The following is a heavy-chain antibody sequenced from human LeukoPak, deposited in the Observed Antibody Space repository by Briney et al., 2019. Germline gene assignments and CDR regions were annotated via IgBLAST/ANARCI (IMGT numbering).Heavy chain of an antibody. D-gene: IGHD3-10*01. Sequence: SETLSLTCAASGFSISSGYYWGWIRQPPGQGLEWIGSMSHNRGTYYNSSLKSRVTISMDTTKNQFSLRLSSVTAADTAVYYCAGYYASGVSAYDYFGMDVWGKGTTVTVSS. CDR3: AGYYASGVSAYDYFGMDV. CDR2: MSHNRGT. J-gene: IGHJ6*04. V-gene: IGHV4-38-2*01. CDR1: GFSISSGYY.